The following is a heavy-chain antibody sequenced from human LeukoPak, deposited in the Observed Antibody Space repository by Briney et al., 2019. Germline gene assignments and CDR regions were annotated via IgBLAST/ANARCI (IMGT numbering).Heavy chain of an antibody. CDR1: GGSISSYY. V-gene: IGHV4-59*08. D-gene: IGHD3-22*01. J-gene: IGHJ4*02. Sequence: PSETLSLTCTVSGGSISSYYWSWIRQPPGKGLEWIGYIYYSGSTNYNPSLKSRVTISVDTSKNQFSLKLSSVTAADTAVYYCARSTYDSSGYYPNYWGQGTLVTVSS. CDR2: IYYSGST. CDR3: ARSTYDSSGYYPNY.